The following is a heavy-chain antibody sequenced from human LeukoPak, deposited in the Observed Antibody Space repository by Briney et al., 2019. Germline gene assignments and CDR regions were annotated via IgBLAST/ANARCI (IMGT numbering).Heavy chain of an antibody. J-gene: IGHJ4*02. CDR2: ITNSGSTI. CDR3: AREYCRSTSCYGYPDY. D-gene: IGHD2-2*01. V-gene: IGHV3-11*01. CDR1: GFTFSDYY. Sequence: GGSLRLSCAASGFTFSDYYLSWIRQAPGKGLECVSYITNSGSTIYYADSVKGRFTISRDNAKNSLYLQMNSLRAEDTAVYYCAREYCRSTSCYGYPDYWGQGTLVTVSS.